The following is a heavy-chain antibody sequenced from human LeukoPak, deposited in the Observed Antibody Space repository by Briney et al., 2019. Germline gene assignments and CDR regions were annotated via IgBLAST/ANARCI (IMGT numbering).Heavy chain of an antibody. CDR3: ARDVCSSTSCYRFDP. V-gene: IGHV1-69*05. D-gene: IGHD2-2*02. J-gene: IGHJ5*02. Sequence: SVKVSCKASGYTFTSYDINWVRQATGQGLEWMGGIIPIFGTANYAQKFQGRVTITTDESTSTAYMELSSLRSEDTAVYYCARDVCSSTSCYRFDPWGQGTLVTVSS. CDR1: GYTFTSYD. CDR2: IIPIFGTA.